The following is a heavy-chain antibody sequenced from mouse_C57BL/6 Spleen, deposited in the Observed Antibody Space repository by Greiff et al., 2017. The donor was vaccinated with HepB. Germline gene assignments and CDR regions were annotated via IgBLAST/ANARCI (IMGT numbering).Heavy chain of an antibody. CDR1: GFTFTDYY. CDR3: ARSSNFWFAY. CDR2: IRNKANGYTT. D-gene: IGHD4-1*01. J-gene: IGHJ3*01. V-gene: IGHV7-3*01. Sequence: EVMLVESGGGLVQPGGSLSLSCAASGFTFTDYYMSWVRQPPGKALEWLGFIRNKANGYTTEYSASVKGRFTISRDNSQSILYLQMNALRAEDSATYYCARSSNFWFAYWGQGTLVTVSA.